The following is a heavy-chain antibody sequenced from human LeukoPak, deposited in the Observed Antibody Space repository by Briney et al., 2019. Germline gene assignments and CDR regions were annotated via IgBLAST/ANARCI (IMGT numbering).Heavy chain of an antibody. CDR2: INHSGST. D-gene: IGHD3-3*01. CDR1: GGSISSYY. CDR3: ARGDYTIFGVVMASYFDY. V-gene: IGHV4-34*01. Sequence: PSETLSLTCTVSGGSISSYYWSWIRQPPGKGLEWIGEINHSGSTNYNPSLKSRVTISVDTSKNQFSLKLSSVTAADTAVYYCARGDYTIFGVVMASYFDYWGQGTLVTVSS. J-gene: IGHJ4*02.